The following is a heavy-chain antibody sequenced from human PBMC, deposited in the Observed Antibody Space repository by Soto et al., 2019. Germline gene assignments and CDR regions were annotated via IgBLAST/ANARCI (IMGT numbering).Heavy chain of an antibody. J-gene: IGHJ4*02. V-gene: IGHV1-18*01. CDR1: GYTFTSYG. Sequence: ASVKVSCKASGYTFTSYGISWERQAPGQGLEWMGWISAYNGNTNYAQKLQGRVTMTTDTSTSTAYMELRSLRSDDTAVYYCARDLRETYYYDSSGYYPDYWGQGTLVTVSS. CDR2: ISAYNGNT. D-gene: IGHD3-22*01. CDR3: ARDLRETYYYDSSGYYPDY.